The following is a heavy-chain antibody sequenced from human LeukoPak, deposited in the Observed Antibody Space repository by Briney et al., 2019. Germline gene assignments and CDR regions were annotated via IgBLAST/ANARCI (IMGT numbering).Heavy chain of an antibody. CDR3: ARDGRYYGSGIDY. D-gene: IGHD3-10*01. V-gene: IGHV3-53*01. J-gene: IGHJ4*02. Sequence: GGSLRLSWAAAGFTVSSNYMSWVRQAPGKGLEWVSVIYSGGSTYYADSVKGRFTISRDNSKNTLYLQMNSLRAEDTAVYYCARDGRYYGSGIDYWGQGTLVTVSS. CDR2: IYSGGST. CDR1: GFTVSSNY.